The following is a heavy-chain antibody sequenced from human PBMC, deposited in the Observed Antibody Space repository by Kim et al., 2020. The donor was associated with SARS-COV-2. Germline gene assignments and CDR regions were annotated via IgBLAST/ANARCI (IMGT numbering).Heavy chain of an antibody. D-gene: IGHD3-22*01. CDR2: ITHSGST. V-gene: IGHV4-34*01. J-gene: IGHJ4*02. CDR3: ARGCSYYDNSSYYYY. Sequence: SETLSLTCAVYGGSFSDHYCSWIRQPPGKGLEWIGEITHSGSTNYNPSLKSRVTISVDTSKNQFSLKLRSVTAADTAVYYCARGCSYYDNSSYYYYWGQGTLLTVSS. CDR1: GGSFSDHY.